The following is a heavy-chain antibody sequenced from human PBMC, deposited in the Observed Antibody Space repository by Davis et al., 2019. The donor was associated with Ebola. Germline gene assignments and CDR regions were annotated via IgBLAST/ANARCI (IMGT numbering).Heavy chain of an antibody. V-gene: IGHV4-34*01. CDR2: INHSGST. CDR3: ARIAVVTGFDY. Sequence: SETLSLTCAVYGGSFSGYYLSWIRQPPGKGLEWIGEINHSGSTNYNPSLKSRVTISVDTSKNQFSLKLSSVTAADTAVYYCARIAVVTGFDYWGQGTLVTVSS. J-gene: IGHJ4*02. D-gene: IGHD2-21*01. CDR1: GGSFSGYY.